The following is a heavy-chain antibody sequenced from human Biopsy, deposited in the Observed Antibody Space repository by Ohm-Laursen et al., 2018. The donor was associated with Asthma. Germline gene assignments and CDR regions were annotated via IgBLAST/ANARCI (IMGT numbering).Heavy chain of an antibody. CDR1: GDSLSNYA. CDR3: ARGYSGSDRIVYYYSGLEV. D-gene: IGHD5-12*01. Sequence: SSVKVSCKASGDSLSNYAISWVRQAPGQGLEWMGGLIPVLGTPDHAQMFEGRVTITADESTSTAYKELSSLSSEDTAVYYCARGYSGSDRIVYYYSGLEVWGQGTTVTVSS. CDR2: LIPVLGTP. J-gene: IGHJ6*02. V-gene: IGHV1-69*01.